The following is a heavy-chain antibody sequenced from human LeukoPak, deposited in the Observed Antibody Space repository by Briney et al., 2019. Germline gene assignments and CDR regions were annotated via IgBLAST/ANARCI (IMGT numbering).Heavy chain of an antibody. CDR1: GFTFSSYA. CDR2: ISYDGSNK. CDR3: ARDRDTPETYDSSGYYYRMTFDY. J-gene: IGHJ4*02. Sequence: PGRSLRLSCAASGFTFSSYAIHWVRQAPGKGLEWVAVISYDGSNKYYADSVKGRFTISRDNSKNTLYLQMNSLRAEDTAVYYCARDRDTPETYDSSGYYYRMTFDYWGQGTLVTVSS. D-gene: IGHD3-22*01. V-gene: IGHV3-30-3*01.